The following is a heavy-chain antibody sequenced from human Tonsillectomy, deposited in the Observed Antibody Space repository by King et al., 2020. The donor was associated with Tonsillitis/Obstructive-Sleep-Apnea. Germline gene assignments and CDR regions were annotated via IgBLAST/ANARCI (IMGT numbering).Heavy chain of an antibody. CDR2: ISYDGSKK. Sequence: VQLVESRGGVVQPGRSLRLSCAASGFTFSTYVIHWVRQAPGKGLEWVTLISYDGSKKYYADSVKGRFTISRDNSRDNSKNTLYLQMNSLRAEDTAVYYCSSGRFGMDVWGQGTTVTVSS. CDR1: GFTFSTYV. V-gene: IGHV3-30*04. D-gene: IGHD3-10*01. CDR3: SSGRFGMDV. J-gene: IGHJ6*02.